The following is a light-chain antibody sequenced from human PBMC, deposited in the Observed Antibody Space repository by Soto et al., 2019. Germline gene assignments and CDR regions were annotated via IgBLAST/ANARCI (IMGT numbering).Light chain of an antibody. CDR3: CSYAGSSTYV. J-gene: IGLJ1*01. Sequence: QSALTQPASVSGSPGQSITISCTGTSRDVGSYDLVSWYQQHPGKVPKLVIYEGNKRPSEVSNRFSGSKSGNTASLTISGLRAEDEADYYCCSYAGSSTYVFGSGTKLTVL. CDR2: EGN. CDR1: SRDVGSYDL. V-gene: IGLV2-23*01.